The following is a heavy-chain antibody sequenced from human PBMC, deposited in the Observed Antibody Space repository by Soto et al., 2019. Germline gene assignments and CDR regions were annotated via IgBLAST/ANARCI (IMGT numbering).Heavy chain of an antibody. CDR1: GGTFSSYP. J-gene: IGHJ6*02. CDR2: IIPFFGTS. Sequence: QVQLVQSGAEVKKPGSSVKVSCEASGGTFSSYPINWVRQAPGQGLEWMGGIIPFFGTSNYAQKFQGRVTITAYESTSTAYMELRSLRSEDTAVYYCARVGHITNYGMAVWGQGTTVTVSS. D-gene: IGHD1-26*01. CDR3: ARVGHITNYGMAV. V-gene: IGHV1-69*01.